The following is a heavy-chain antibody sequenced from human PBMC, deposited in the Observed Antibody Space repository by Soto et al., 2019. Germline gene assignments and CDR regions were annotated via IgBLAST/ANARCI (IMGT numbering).Heavy chain of an antibody. J-gene: IGHJ6*02. CDR2: INAGNGNT. Sequence: ALVKVSCKASGYTFTSYAMHWVRQAPGQRLEWMGWINAGNGNTKYSQKFQGRVTIIRDTAASTAYMELSSLRSEDTAVYYCASRQVVAGTNDYYYGMDFWGQGTTVTVSS. CDR1: GYTFTSYA. D-gene: IGHD6-19*01. V-gene: IGHV1-3*01. CDR3: ASRQVVAGTNDYYYGMDF.